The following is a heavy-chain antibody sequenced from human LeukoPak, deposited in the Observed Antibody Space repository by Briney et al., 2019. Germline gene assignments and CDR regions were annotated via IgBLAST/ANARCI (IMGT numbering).Heavy chain of an antibody. CDR2: ISGSGGST. Sequence: PGGSLRLSCAASGFTFSSYAMSWVRQAPGKGLEWVSAISGSGGSTYYADSVKGRFTISRDNSKNTLYLQMNSLRAEDTAVYYCAKKDGIMITFGGVIIYWGQGTLVTVSS. J-gene: IGHJ4*02. CDR3: AKKDGIMITFGGVIIY. D-gene: IGHD3-16*01. V-gene: IGHV3-23*01. CDR1: GFTFSSYA.